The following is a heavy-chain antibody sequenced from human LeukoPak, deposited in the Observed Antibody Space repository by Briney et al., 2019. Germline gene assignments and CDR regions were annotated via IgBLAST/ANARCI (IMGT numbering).Heavy chain of an antibody. CDR2: IIPILGIA. CDR1: GGTFSSYA. CDR3: AREKSNYDILTGYYEEGEFDY. Sequence: SVKVSCKASGGTFSSYAISWVRQAPGQGLEWMGRIIPILGIANYAQKFQGRVTITADKSTSTAYMELSSLRSEDTAVYYCAREKSNYDILTGYYEEGEFDYWGQGTLVTVSS. D-gene: IGHD3-9*01. J-gene: IGHJ4*02. V-gene: IGHV1-69*04.